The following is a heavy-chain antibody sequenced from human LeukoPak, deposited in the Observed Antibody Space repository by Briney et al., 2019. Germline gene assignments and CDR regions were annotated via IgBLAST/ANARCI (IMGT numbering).Heavy chain of an antibody. Sequence: APVKVSCKASGYTFTGYYMHWVRQAPGQGLEWMGWINPNSGGTNYAQKFQGRVTMTRDTSISTAYMELSRLRSDDTAVYYCARVGTVTTTVDYWGQGTLVTVSS. V-gene: IGHV1-2*02. D-gene: IGHD4-17*01. CDR2: INPNSGGT. CDR1: GYTFTGYY. J-gene: IGHJ4*02. CDR3: ARVGTVTTTVDY.